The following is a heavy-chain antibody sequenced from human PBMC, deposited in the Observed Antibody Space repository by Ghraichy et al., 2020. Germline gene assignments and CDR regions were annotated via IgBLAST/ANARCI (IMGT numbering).Heavy chain of an antibody. V-gene: IGHV4-31*03. J-gene: IGHJ3*02. CDR2: IYYSGST. CDR1: GGSISSGGYY. CDR3: AKGEVRGVVDAFDI. Sequence: SETLSLTCTVSGGSISSGGYYWSWIRQHPGKGLEWIGYIYYSGSTYYNPSLKSRVTISVDTSKNQFSLKLSSVTAADTAVYYCAKGEVRGVVDAFDIWGQGTMVTVSS. D-gene: IGHD3-10*01.